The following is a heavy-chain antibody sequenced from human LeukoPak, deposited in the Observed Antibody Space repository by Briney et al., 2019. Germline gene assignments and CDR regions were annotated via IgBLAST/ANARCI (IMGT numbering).Heavy chain of an antibody. CDR1: GGSFSGYY. CDR3: ARGRGRVAAAGTSFDY. J-gene: IGHJ4*02. Sequence: SETLSLTCAVYGGSFSGYYWSWIRQPPGRGLEWIGEINHSGSTNHNPSLKSRVTISVDTSKNQFSLKLGSVTAADTAVYYCARGRGRVAAAGTSFDYWGQGTLVTVSS. CDR2: INHSGST. V-gene: IGHV4-34*01. D-gene: IGHD6-13*01.